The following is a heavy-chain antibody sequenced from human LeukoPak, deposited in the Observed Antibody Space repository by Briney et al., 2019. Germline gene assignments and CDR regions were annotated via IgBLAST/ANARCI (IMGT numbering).Heavy chain of an antibody. CDR3: ARGLYCGGDCYWFDY. CDR2: IYTSGRT. D-gene: IGHD2-21*02. CDR1: GGSISSGRFY. J-gene: IGHJ4*02. V-gene: IGHV4-61*02. Sequence: SETLSLTCIVSGGSISSGRFYWSWIRQPAGRGLEWIRRIYTSGRTNYNPSLKSRVTISVDTSKNQFSLKLSSVTAADTAVYYCARGLYCGGDCYWFDYWGQGTLVTVSS.